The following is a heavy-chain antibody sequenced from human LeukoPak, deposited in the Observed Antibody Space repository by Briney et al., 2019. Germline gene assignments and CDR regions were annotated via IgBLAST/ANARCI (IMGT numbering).Heavy chain of an antibody. Sequence: PGRSLRLSCVASGFTFSSYGMHWVRQAPGKGLEWVAVIWYDGSNKYCADSVKGRFTIFRDNPKNTLYLQMDSLGAGDTAVYYCAKGLYDYVSSLDYWGQGTLVTVSS. CDR1: GFTFSSYG. J-gene: IGHJ4*02. D-gene: IGHD3-16*01. CDR3: AKGLYDYVSSLDY. V-gene: IGHV3-33*06. CDR2: IWYDGSNK.